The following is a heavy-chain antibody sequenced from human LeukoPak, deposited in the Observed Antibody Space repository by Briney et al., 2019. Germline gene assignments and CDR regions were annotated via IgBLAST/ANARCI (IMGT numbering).Heavy chain of an antibody. J-gene: IGHJ4*02. V-gene: IGHV3-48*01. CDR3: ARGPQGYCSGGSCYSIGYY. CDR1: GFTFSSYA. Sequence: PGRSLRLSCAASGFTFSSYAMSWVRQPPGKGLEWVSYISSSSSTIYYADSVKGRFTISRDNAKNSLYLQMNSLRAEDTAVYYCARGPQGYCSGGSCYSIGYYWGQGTLVTVSS. CDR2: ISSSSSTI. D-gene: IGHD2-15*01.